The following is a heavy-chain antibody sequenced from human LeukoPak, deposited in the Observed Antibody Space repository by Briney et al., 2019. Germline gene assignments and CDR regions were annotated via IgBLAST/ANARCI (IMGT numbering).Heavy chain of an antibody. D-gene: IGHD4-23*01. Sequence: GGSLRLSCAASGLTFSNYWMSWGRQAPGKGLEWVANIKEDGSEKYYVDSMKGRFTISRDNAKNSLYLQMSSLRVEDTAVYYCARDRTGGYFDYWGQGTLVTVSS. CDR2: IKEDGSEK. CDR3: ARDRTGGYFDY. CDR1: GLTFSNYW. V-gene: IGHV3-7*03. J-gene: IGHJ4*02.